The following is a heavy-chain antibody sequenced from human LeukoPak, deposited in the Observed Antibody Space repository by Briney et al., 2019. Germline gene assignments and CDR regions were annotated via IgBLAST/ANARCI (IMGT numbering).Heavy chain of an antibody. Sequence: GASVTVSCTASAYTFTSYGISWVRQAPGQGLEWMGWISGYNADTNYAQEFQGRVTMTTDTSTSTAYMELRSLRSDDTAVYYCARDVPSYSGSHSDYWGQGTLVTVSS. CDR2: ISGYNADT. CDR3: ARDVPSYSGSHSDY. J-gene: IGHJ4*02. D-gene: IGHD1-26*01. V-gene: IGHV1-18*01. CDR1: AYTFTSYG.